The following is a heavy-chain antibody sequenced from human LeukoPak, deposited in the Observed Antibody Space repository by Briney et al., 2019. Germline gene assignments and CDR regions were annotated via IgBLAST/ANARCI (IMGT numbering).Heavy chain of an antibody. CDR2: IYTSGST. J-gene: IGHJ5*02. CDR1: GGSISSYY. V-gene: IGHV4-4*07. D-gene: IGHD6-19*01. Sequence: SETLSLTCTVSGGSISSYYWSWIRQPAGKGLEWIGRIYTSGSTNYNPSLKSRVTMSVDTSKNQFSLKLSSVTAADTAVYYCARGIVAAVEIAVAGTHWFDPWGQGTLVTVSS. CDR3: ARGIVAAVEIAVAGTHWFDP.